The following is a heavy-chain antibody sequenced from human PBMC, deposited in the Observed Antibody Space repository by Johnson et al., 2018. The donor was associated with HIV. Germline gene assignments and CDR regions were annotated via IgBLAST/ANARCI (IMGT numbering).Heavy chain of an antibody. D-gene: IGHD5-24*01. Sequence: VQLVESGGGVVRPGGSLRLSCAASGFTFDDYGMSWVRQAPGKGLEWVSVLFSGGTTYYADSVRGRFPISRDNSKNTLFLQMNSLRAEDTAVFYCARACRDGYTCDVYDVWGQGTMVTVSS. CDR2: LFSGGTT. CDR3: ARACRDGYTCDVYDV. V-gene: IGHV3-66*01. J-gene: IGHJ3*01. CDR1: GFTFDDYG.